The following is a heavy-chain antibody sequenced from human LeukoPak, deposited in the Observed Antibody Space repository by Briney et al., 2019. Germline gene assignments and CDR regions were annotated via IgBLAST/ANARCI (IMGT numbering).Heavy chain of an antibody. D-gene: IGHD5-24*01. V-gene: IGHV3-23*01. J-gene: IGHJ3*02. CDR3: AKDRRDGYTADAFDI. CDR1: GFTFSSYA. CDR2: ISSSGGST. Sequence: GGSLRLSCAASGFTFSSYAMSWVRQAPGKGLEWVSAISSSGGSTFYADSVKGRFTISRDSSKNTLYLQMNSLRAEDTAVYYCAKDRRDGYTADAFDIWGQGTMVTVSS.